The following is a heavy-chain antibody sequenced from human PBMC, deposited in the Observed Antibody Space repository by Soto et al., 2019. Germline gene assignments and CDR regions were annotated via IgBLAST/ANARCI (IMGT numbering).Heavy chain of an antibody. D-gene: IGHD5-12*01. CDR3: ARLAPYSGYGY. CDR1: GYTFTSYW. CDR2: IYPGDSNT. Sequence: GESLKISCKGSGYTFTSYWIGWVRQMPGKGLEWMGIIYPGDSNTGYSPSFQGQVTISADKSTSTAYLQWSSLKASDTAMYYCARLAPYSGYGYWGQGTLVTVSS. J-gene: IGHJ4*02. V-gene: IGHV5-51*01.